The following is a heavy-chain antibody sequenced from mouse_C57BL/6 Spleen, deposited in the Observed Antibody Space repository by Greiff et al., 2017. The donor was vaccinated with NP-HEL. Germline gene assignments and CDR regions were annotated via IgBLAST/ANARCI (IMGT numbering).Heavy chain of an antibody. Sequence: EVKLMESGPGMVKPSQSLSLTCTVTGYSITSGYDWHWIRHFPGNKLEWMGYISYSGSTNYNPSLKSRISITHDTSKNHFFLKLNSVTTEDTATYYCAREPFYYGSSYGAAWGTGTTVTVSS. CDR3: AREPFYYGSSYGAA. V-gene: IGHV3-1*01. CDR2: ISYSGST. J-gene: IGHJ1*03. CDR1: GYSITSGYD. D-gene: IGHD1-1*01.